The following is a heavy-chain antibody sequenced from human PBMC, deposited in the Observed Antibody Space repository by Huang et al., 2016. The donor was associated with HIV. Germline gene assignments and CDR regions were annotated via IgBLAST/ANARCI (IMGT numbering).Heavy chain of an antibody. Sequence: EVQLVESGGGLVQPGGSLRLSCVASGFTFSSYWMSWVRQAPGKGLEWVANRKQEGSEKYYVDSVKGRFTISRDNAKNSLYLQMNSLRAEDTAVYYCARGGTYSGWWQDYWGQGTLVTVSS. V-gene: IGHV3-7*01. CDR3: ARGGTYSGWWQDY. D-gene: IGHD6-19*01. J-gene: IGHJ4*02. CDR1: GFTFSSYW. CDR2: RKQEGSEK.